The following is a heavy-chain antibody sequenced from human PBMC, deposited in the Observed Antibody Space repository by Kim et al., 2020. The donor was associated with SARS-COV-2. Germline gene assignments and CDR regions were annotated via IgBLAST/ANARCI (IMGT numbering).Heavy chain of an antibody. CDR2: IWFDGSYI. J-gene: IGHJ6*02. D-gene: IGHD3-3*01. V-gene: IGHV3-33*01. CDR1: GFTFSSSG. CDR3: ARDGVLRFLEWLPQNYYGMDV. Sequence: GGSLRLSCAASGFTFSSSGMHWVRQAPGKGLEWVAFIWFDGSYIYYADSVKGRFTISRDNSKNTLYLQMNSLRDENTAVYYCARDGVLRFLEWLPQNYYGMDVWGQGTTVTVSS.